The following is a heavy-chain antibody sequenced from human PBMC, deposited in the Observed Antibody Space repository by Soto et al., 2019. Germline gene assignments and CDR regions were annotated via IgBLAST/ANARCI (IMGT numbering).Heavy chain of an antibody. Sequence: GGSLRLSCTASGFTFGDYAMSWFRQAPGKGLEWVGFIRSKAYGGTTEYAASVKGRFTISRDDSKSIAYLQMNSLKTEDTAVYYCTRDLGEAYYYDSSGYLFDYWGQGTLVTVSS. CDR2: IRSKAYGGTT. D-gene: IGHD3-22*01. CDR1: GFTFGDYA. CDR3: TRDLGEAYYYDSSGYLFDY. V-gene: IGHV3-49*03. J-gene: IGHJ4*02.